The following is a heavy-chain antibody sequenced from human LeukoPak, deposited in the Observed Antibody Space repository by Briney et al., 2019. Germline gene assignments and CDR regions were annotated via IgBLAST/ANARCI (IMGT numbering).Heavy chain of an antibody. D-gene: IGHD3-22*01. CDR2: IYYSGST. V-gene: IGHV4-39*07. CDR1: GGPISTYY. J-gene: IGHJ4*02. CDR3: ASSGYYTLFDY. Sequence: SETLSLTCTVSGGPISTYYWSWIRQPPGKGLEWIGSIYYSGSTYYNPSLKSRVTISVDTSKNQFSLKLSSVTAADTAVYYCASSGYYTLFDYWGQGTLVTVSS.